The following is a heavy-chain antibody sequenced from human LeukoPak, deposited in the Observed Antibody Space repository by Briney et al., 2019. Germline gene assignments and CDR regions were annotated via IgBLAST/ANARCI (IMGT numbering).Heavy chain of an antibody. Sequence: SETLSLTCTVSGGSISDYPWSWIRQPAGKGLEWLGRIYGSGSTNYSPSLKSRVTMSVDTSKTQFSLKLSSVTAADTAVYYCAREKMSLVRGVTHNWFDPWGQGTLVTVSS. J-gene: IGHJ5*02. CDR2: IYGSGST. CDR3: AREKMSLVRGVTHNWFDP. V-gene: IGHV4-4*07. CDR1: GGSISDYP. D-gene: IGHD3-10*01.